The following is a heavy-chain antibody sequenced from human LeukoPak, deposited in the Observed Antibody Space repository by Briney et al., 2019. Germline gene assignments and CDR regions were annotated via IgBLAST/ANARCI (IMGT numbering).Heavy chain of an antibody. CDR1: GYTFTSYA. J-gene: IGHJ4*02. V-gene: IGHV7-4-1*02. CDR2: VNTNTGNP. Sequence: GASVKVSCKASGYTFTSYAMNWVRQAPGQGLEWMGWVNTNTGNPTYAQGFTGRFVFSLDTSVSTAYLQISSLKAEDTAVYYCARDAYYDSSGYYYRQDYWGQGTLVTVSS. CDR3: ARDAYYDSSGYYYRQDY. D-gene: IGHD3-22*01.